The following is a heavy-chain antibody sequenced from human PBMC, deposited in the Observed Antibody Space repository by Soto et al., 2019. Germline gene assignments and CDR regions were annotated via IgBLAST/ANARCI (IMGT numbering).Heavy chain of an antibody. J-gene: IGHJ5*02. D-gene: IGHD6-25*01. Sequence: AGGSLRLSCAVSGFTFSDYSMNWLRHAPGKGLEWVSYISSTGNTIYYADSVKGRFTISRDTANNSLHLQMNSLRADDTAVYFCARGSIGFLKGGWFDPWGQGTMVTVSS. CDR2: ISSTGNTI. V-gene: IGHV3-11*01. CDR3: ARGSIGFLKGGWFDP. CDR1: GFTFSDYS.